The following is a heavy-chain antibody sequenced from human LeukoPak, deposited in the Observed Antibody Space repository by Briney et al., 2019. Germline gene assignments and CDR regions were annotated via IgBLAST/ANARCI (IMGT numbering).Heavy chain of an antibody. J-gene: IGHJ4*02. Sequence: GGSLRLSCAVSGITLSNYGMSWVRQAPGKGLEWVAGISGSGGATNHADSVKGRFTIYRDNANNILYLKMNSLRAEDTAVYFCAKRGVVIRVILVGFHKEAYYFDSWGQGALVTVSS. CDR3: AKRGVVIRVILVGFHKEAYYFDS. CDR1: GITLSNYG. D-gene: IGHD3-10*01. CDR2: ISGSGGAT. V-gene: IGHV3-23*01.